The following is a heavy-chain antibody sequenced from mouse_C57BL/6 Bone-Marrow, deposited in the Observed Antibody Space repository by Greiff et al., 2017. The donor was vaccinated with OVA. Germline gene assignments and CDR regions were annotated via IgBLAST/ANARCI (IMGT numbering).Heavy chain of an antibody. CDR1: GFTFSDYG. D-gene: IGHD1-1*01. V-gene: IGHV5-17*01. CDR2: ISSGSSTI. CDR3: ASSIITTVVEDYAMDY. Sequence: EVQLVESGGGLVKPGGSLKLSCAASGFTFSDYGMHWVRQAPEKGLEWVAYISSGSSTIYYADTVKGRFTISRDNAKNTLFLQMTSLRSEDTAMYYCASSIITTVVEDYAMDYWGQGTSVTVSS. J-gene: IGHJ4*01.